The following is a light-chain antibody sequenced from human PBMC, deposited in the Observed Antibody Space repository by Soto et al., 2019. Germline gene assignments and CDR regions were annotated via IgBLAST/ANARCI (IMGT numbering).Light chain of an antibody. CDR2: QVT. CDR3: SSFTSTTSLYV. Sequence: QSALAQPASVSGSPGQSITISCTGTGSDIAGYNYVSWFQQHPGKAPKLMMYQVTIRPSGVSNRFSGAKPGNTASLTISGLQAEDEAEYYCSSFTSTTSLYVFGTGTKVTV. V-gene: IGLV2-14*01. CDR1: GSDIAGYNY. J-gene: IGLJ1*01.